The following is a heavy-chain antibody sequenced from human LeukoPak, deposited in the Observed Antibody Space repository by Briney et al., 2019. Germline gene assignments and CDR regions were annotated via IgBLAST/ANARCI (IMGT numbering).Heavy chain of an antibody. CDR2: INHSGST. CDR3: ARGTGYPLIG. D-gene: IGHD3-22*01. V-gene: IGHV4-34*01. CDR1: GGSFSGYY. J-gene: IGHJ4*02. Sequence: SETLSLTCAVYGGSFSGYYWSWIRQPPGKGLEWIGEINHSGSTNYNPPLKSRVTISVDTSKNQFSLKLSSVTAADTAVYYCARGTGYPLIGWGQGTLVTVSS.